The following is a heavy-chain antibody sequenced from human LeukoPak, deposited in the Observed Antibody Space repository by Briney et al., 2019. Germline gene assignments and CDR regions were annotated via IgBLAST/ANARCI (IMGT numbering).Heavy chain of an antibody. CDR2: INPNSGGT. J-gene: IGHJ3*02. D-gene: IGHD6-19*01. CDR1: GYTFTGYY. Sequence: ASVKVSCKASGYTFTGYYMQWVRQAPGQGLEWMGWINPNSGGTNYAQKFQGRVTMTRDTSISTAYMELSGLRSDDTAVYYCARARQWLVQNAFDIWGQGTMVTVSS. CDR3: ARARQWLVQNAFDI. V-gene: IGHV1-2*02.